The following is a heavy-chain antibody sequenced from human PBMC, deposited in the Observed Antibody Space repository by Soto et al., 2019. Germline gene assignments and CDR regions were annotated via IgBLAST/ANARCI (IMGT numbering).Heavy chain of an antibody. D-gene: IGHD3-22*01. Sequence: QVQLVQSGAEVKKPGASVKVSCKASGYTFTSYYMHWVRQAPGQGLEWMGIINPSGGSTSYAQKFQGRVTMTRDTSTSTVYVELSSLRSEDTAVYYCARDPNYYDSSGYYYAEDYWGQGTLVTVSS. J-gene: IGHJ4*02. CDR2: INPSGGST. CDR1: GYTFTSYY. V-gene: IGHV1-46*01. CDR3: ARDPNYYDSSGYYYAEDY.